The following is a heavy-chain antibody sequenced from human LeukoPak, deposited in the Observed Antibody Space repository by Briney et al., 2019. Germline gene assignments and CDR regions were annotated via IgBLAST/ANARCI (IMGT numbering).Heavy chain of an antibody. Sequence: ASVKVSCKASGYTSTGYYLHWVRQAPGQGLEWMGWSNPNSGDTNYAQKFQGRVTMTRDTSISTAYMELSRLISYDTAVYYCASIKDIVVGGGPYYFDYWGQGTLVTVSS. CDR3: ASIKDIVVGGGPYYFDY. D-gene: IGHD2-2*01. CDR1: GYTSTGYY. CDR2: SNPNSGDT. J-gene: IGHJ4*02. V-gene: IGHV1-2*02.